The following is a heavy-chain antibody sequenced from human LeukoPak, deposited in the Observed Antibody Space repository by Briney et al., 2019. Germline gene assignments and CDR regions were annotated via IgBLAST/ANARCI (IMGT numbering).Heavy chain of an antibody. V-gene: IGHV3-23*01. CDR3: AKGTSKGTNSSPSPFDY. D-gene: IGHD6-13*01. Sequence: RAGGSLRLSCAASGFTFSSYAMSWVRQAPGKGLEWVSAISGSGGSTYYADSVKGRFTISRDNSKNTLYLQMNSLRAEDTAVYYCAKGTSKGTNSSPSPFDYWGQGTLVTVSS. CDR1: GFTFSSYA. J-gene: IGHJ4*02. CDR2: ISGSGGST.